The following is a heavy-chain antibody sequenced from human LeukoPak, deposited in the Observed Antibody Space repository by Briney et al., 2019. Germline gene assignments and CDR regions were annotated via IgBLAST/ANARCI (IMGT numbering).Heavy chain of an antibody. D-gene: IGHD4-17*01. CDR2: IIPIFGTA. J-gene: IGHJ4*02. V-gene: IGHV1-69*05. Sequence: SVKVSCKASGGTFSSYAISWVRQAPGQGLEWMGRIIPIFGTASYAQKFQGRVTITTDESTSTAYMELSSLRSEDTAVYYCAKGVGYGDYYDYWGQGTLVTVSS. CDR3: AKGVGYGDYYDY. CDR1: GGTFSSYA.